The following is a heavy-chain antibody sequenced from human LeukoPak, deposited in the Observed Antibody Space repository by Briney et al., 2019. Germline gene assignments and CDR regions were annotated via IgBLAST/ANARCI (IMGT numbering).Heavy chain of an antibody. CDR3: TTDRSSSSSDY. J-gene: IGHJ4*02. CDR2: IKQDGSEK. Sequence: GGSLRLSCVASGFTFFNYRMNWARQAPGKGLEWVANIKQDGSEKYYVDSVKGRFTISRDNAKNSLYLQMNSLKTEDTAVYYCTTDRSSSSSDYWGQGTLVTVSS. V-gene: IGHV3-7*03. D-gene: IGHD6-6*01. CDR1: GFTFFNYR.